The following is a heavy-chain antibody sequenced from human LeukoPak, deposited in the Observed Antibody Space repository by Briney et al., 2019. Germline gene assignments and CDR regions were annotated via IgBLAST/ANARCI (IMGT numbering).Heavy chain of an antibody. Sequence: SETLSLTCAVSGGSMSSSNWWNWVRQPPGKGLEWIGEIYHSGSTNSNPSLKSRVTISVDKSKNQFSLKLSSVTAADTAVYYCAAKGGSFRSFDYWGQGTLVTVSS. CDR1: GGSMSSSNW. V-gene: IGHV4-4*02. J-gene: IGHJ4*02. CDR3: AAKGGSFRSFDY. CDR2: IYHSGST. D-gene: IGHD1-26*01.